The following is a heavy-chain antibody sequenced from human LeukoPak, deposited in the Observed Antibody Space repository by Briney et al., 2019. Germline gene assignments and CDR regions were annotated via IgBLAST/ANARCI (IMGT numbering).Heavy chain of an antibody. D-gene: IGHD1-26*01. CDR3: ARRGGSFYFYYYMDV. Sequence: SETLSLTCTVSGGSIRSSSYNWGWIRQPPGKELEWIGSIHYTGTTFYNPSLKSRVTISVDTSKNQFSLKLSSVTAADTAVYYCARRGGSFYFYYYMDVWGKGTTVTVSS. J-gene: IGHJ6*03. V-gene: IGHV4-39*07. CDR2: IHYTGTT. CDR1: GGSIRSSSYN.